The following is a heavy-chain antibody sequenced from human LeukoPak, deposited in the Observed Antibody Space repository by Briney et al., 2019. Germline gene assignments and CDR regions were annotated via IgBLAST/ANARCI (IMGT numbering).Heavy chain of an antibody. D-gene: IGHD6-13*01. J-gene: IGHJ6*03. V-gene: IGHV3-53*01. Sequence: RSGGSLRLSCAASGFAVSSNYMSWVRQAPGKGLEWVSVIYSGGSTYYADSVKGRFTISRDNSKNTLYLQMNSLRAEDTAVYYCARDGVRYTYSSSGTPHYYYMDVWGKGTTVTVSS. CDR2: IYSGGST. CDR3: ARDGVRYTYSSSGTPHYYYMDV. CDR1: GFAVSSNY.